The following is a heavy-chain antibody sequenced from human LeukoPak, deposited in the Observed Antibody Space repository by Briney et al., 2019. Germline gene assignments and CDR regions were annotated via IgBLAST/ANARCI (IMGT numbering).Heavy chain of an antibody. CDR1: GYTFTSYD. V-gene: IGHV1-8*03. CDR2: MNPNSGNT. Sequence: ASVKVSCKASGYTFTSYDINWVRQDTGQGLEWMGWMNPNSGNTGYGKKFQGRVIITRNTSRSTAYMELSSLRSEDTAVYYCARGQYGGNSGLLYWGQGTLVTVSS. D-gene: IGHD4-23*01. J-gene: IGHJ4*02. CDR3: ARGQYGGNSGLLY.